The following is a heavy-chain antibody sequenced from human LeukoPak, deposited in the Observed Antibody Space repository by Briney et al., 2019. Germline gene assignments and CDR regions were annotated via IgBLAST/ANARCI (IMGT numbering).Heavy chain of an antibody. CDR3: ARVIRTGTTGVDY. CDR2: ISSSSSYI. J-gene: IGHJ4*02. D-gene: IGHD1-7*01. CDR1: GFTFSSYS. Sequence: PGGSLRLSCAASGFTFSSYSMNWVRQAPGKGLEWVSSISSSSSYIYYADSVKGRFTISRDNAKNSLYLQMNSLRAEDTAVYYCARVIRTGTTGVDYWGQGTLVTVSS. V-gene: IGHV3-21*01.